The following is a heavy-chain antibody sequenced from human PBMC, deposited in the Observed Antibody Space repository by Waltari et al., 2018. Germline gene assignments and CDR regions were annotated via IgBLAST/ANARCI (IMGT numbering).Heavy chain of an antibody. V-gene: IGHV1-69*02. CDR2: IIPILGIA. Sequence: QVQLVQSGAEVKKPGSSVKVSCKASGGTFSSYTISWVRQAPGQGLEWMGRIIPILGIANYAQKFQGRVTITADKSTSTAYMELSSLRSEDTAVYYCARGKRYYGSGSYGTFYYGMDVWGQGTTVTVSS. D-gene: IGHD3-10*01. CDR1: GGTFSSYT. CDR3: ARGKRYYGSGSYGTFYYGMDV. J-gene: IGHJ6*02.